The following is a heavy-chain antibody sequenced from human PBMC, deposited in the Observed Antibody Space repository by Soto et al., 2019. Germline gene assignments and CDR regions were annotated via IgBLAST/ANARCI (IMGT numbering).Heavy chain of an antibody. D-gene: IGHD3-22*01. J-gene: IGHJ4*02. CDR3: ARASAMIVVTD. V-gene: IGHV4-59*01. CDR2: IYYSGST. Sequence: SETLSLTCTVSGGSISSYYWSWIRQPPGKGLEWIGYIYYSGSTNYNPSLKSRVTISVDTSKNQFSLKLSAVTAADTAVYYCARASAMIVVTDWGQGTLVTVS. CDR1: GGSISSYY.